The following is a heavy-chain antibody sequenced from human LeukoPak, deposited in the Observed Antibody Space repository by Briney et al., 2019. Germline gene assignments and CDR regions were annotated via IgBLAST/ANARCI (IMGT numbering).Heavy chain of an antibody. V-gene: IGHV3-23*01. Sequence: GGSLRLSCAASGFTFSNSAMSWVRQVPGKGLEWVSSISNSGDGTYYGDFVKGRFTIARDNSKNILYLQMYSLRAEDTAIYHCAKVRGKDGVRDSYDVWGQGTMVTVSS. CDR1: GFTFSNSA. CDR2: ISNSGDGT. D-gene: IGHD2-2*01. CDR3: AKVRGKDGVRDSYDV. J-gene: IGHJ3*01.